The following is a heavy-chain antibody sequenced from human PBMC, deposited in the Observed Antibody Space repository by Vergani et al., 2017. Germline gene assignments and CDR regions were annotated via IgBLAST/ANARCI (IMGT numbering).Heavy chain of an antibody. CDR1: GFTFSNAW. J-gene: IGHJ4*02. D-gene: IGHD2-21*02. CDR3: TTAPGAGTANDY. V-gene: IGHV3-15*01. Sequence: EVQLVESGGGLVKPGGSLRLSCAASGFTFSNAWMSWVRQAPGKGLEWVGRIKSKTDGGTTDYAAPVKGRFTISRDDSKNTLYLQMNSLKTEDTAVYYGTTAPGAGTANDYWGQGTLVTFSS. CDR2: IKSKTDGGTT.